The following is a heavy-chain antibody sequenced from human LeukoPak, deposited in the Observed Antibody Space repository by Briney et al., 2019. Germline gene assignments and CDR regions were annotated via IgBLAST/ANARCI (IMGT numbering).Heavy chain of an antibody. Sequence: GRSLRLSCAASGFTVRTYAISWVRLAPGKGLEWVSGIGGGGGSTYYADSVKGRFTISRDNSKNTVYLLMNSLRAEETAAYYCAKDLGDYDTSGCLDYWGQGTLVTVSS. V-gene: IGHV3-23*01. D-gene: IGHD3-22*01. CDR3: AKDLGDYDTSGCLDY. CDR1: GFTVRTYA. J-gene: IGHJ4*02. CDR2: IGGGGGST.